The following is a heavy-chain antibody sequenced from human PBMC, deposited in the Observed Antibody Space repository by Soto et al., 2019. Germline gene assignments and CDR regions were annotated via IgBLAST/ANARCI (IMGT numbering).Heavy chain of an antibody. D-gene: IGHD3-3*01. CDR3: AIYDFWCGYNFYLFAY. Sequence: ASVKVSCKASGYTFTSYDINWVRQATGQGLEWMGWMNPNSGNTGYAQKFQGRVTMTRNTSISTAYMELSSLRSEDTAVYYCAIYDFWCGYNFYLFAYWGQGTLVTESS. CDR2: MNPNSGNT. CDR1: GYTFTSYD. V-gene: IGHV1-8*01. J-gene: IGHJ4*02.